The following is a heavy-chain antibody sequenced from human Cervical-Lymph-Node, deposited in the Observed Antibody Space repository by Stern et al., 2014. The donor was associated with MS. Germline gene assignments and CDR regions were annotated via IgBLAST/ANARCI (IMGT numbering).Heavy chain of an antibody. Sequence: VQLVQSGAEVKKPGASVVVSCKASGYTFTDYDITWVRQVPGQGLEWMAWINHKSGHTVSAEKFQARVTMTMNTSLRTAYMELSSLKSEDTAIYYCATPSLPFYWGQGTLITVSS. CDR1: GYTFTDYD. J-gene: IGHJ4*02. CDR2: INHKSGHT. CDR3: ATPSLPFY. V-gene: IGHV1-8*01. D-gene: IGHD6-6*01.